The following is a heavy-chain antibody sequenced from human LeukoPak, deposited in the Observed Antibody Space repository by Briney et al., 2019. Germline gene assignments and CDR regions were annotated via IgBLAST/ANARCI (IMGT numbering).Heavy chain of an antibody. CDR3: ARGRLNYNSGGYYENPHLDY. J-gene: IGHJ4*02. D-gene: IGHD3-22*01. Sequence: ASVKVSCKASGYTFTGYYMHWVRQAPGQGLEWMGIINPTGGSTSYAQKFQGRVTVTRDMSTRTVFMELSGLRSEDTAVYYCARGRLNYNSGGYYENPHLDYWGQGTPVTVSS. CDR1: GYTFTGYY. CDR2: INPTGGST. V-gene: IGHV1-46*01.